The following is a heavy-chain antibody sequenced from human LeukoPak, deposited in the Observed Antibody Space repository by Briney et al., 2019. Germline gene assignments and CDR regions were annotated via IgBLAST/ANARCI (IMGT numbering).Heavy chain of an antibody. D-gene: IGHD4-17*01. V-gene: IGHV4-61*02. J-gene: IGHJ4*02. CDR2: IYTSGST. Sequence: SQTLSLTCTVSGGSISSGSYYWSWIRQPAGKGLEWIGRIYTSGSTNYNPSLKSRVTISVDTSKDQFSLKLSSVTAADTAVYYCARGDGDPYSFDYWGQGTLVTVSS. CDR1: GGSISSGSYY. CDR3: ARGDGDPYSFDY.